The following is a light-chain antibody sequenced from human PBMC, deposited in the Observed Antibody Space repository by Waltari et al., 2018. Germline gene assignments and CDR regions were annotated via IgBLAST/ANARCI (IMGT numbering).Light chain of an antibody. CDR1: QSVSSSY. CDR2: GAS. J-gene: IGKJ1*01. V-gene: IGKV3-20*01. Sequence: EIVLTQSPGTLSLSQGDRATLPCRASQSVSSSYLAWYQQKPGQAPRPLIYGASSRATGIPDRFSGSGSGTDFTLTISRLEPEDFAVYYCQQYGSSLWTFGQGTKVEIK. CDR3: QQYGSSLWT.